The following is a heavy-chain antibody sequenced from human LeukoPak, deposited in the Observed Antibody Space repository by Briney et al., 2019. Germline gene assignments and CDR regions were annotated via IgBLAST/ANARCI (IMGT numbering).Heavy chain of an antibody. CDR3: ARDGYGDSTGAFDV. V-gene: IGHV3-23*01. CDR2: ISGSGDNT. CDR1: GFTFSTYG. D-gene: IGHD4-17*01. Sequence: PGGSLRLSCAASGFTFSTYGMSWVRQAPGKGLEWVSAISGSGDNTYYADSVKGRFTISRDNSKNTLYLQMNSLRADDTAVYYCARDGYGDSTGAFDVWGQGTMVTVSS. J-gene: IGHJ3*01.